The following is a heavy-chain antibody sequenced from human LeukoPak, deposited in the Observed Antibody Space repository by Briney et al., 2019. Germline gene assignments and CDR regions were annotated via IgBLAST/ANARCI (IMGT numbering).Heavy chain of an antibody. CDR2: TYYRSKWFK. CDR1: GDGVSSNSAA. J-gene: IGHJ5*02. D-gene: IGHD3-3*01. CDR3: TRGSIGGWFDP. V-gene: IGHV6-1*01. Sequence: SQTLSLTCAIGGDGVSSNSAAWKWVRLSPSRGLEWLGRTYYRSKWFKEYASPVKSRIILNSDTSRNEVSLHLHSVTPEDTAVYYCTRGSIGGWFDPWGQGTPVTVSS.